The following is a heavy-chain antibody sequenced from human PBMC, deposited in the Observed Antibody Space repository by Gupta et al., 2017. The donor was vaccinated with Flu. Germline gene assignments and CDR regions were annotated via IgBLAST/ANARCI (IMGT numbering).Heavy chain of an antibody. CDR3: VKDSNYMSWFDP. Sequence: EEQLVESGGGLVQPGGSLRLSCSASGFTFSNYWMQWVRQAPGKGLVGVSRINGDGTSTAYADSGKGRFTISRDKAKNTVYLQMNSLRVDDTALYYCVKDSNYMSWFDPWGQGTLVTVSS. J-gene: IGHJ5*02. D-gene: IGHD4-11*01. V-gene: IGHV3-74*03. CDR1: GFTFSNYW. CDR2: INGDGTST.